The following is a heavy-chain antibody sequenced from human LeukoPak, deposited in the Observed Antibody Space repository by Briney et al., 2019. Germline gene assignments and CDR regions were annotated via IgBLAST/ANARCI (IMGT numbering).Heavy chain of an antibody. CDR3: AKARLRYFDWLCFDY. D-gene: IGHD3-9*01. CDR1: GFTFDDYA. Sequence: GGSLRLSCAASGFTFDDYAVHWVRQAPGKGLEWVSGISWNSGSIGYADSVKGRFTISRDNAKNSLYLQMNSLRAEDTALYYCAKARLRYFDWLCFDYWGQGTLVTVSS. CDR2: ISWNSGSI. J-gene: IGHJ4*02. V-gene: IGHV3-9*01.